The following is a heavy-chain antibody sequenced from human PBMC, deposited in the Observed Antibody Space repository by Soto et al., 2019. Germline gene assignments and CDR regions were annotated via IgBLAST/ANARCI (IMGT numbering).Heavy chain of an antibody. CDR3: ARGRYGDY. Sequence: QVHLVQSGAEVKKPGASVKISCKGSGYTFTSYGITWVRQAPGQGLEWMGWISAHNGNTDYAQKLQGRVTVTRDTSTSTAYMELRSLRSDDTAVYYCARGRYGDYWGQGALVTVSS. J-gene: IGHJ4*02. CDR2: ISAHNGNT. CDR1: GYTFTSYG. V-gene: IGHV1-18*01. D-gene: IGHD1-1*01.